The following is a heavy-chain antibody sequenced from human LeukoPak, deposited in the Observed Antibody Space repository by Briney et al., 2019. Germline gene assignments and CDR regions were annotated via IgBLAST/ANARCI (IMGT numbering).Heavy chain of an antibody. V-gene: IGHV4-39*01. D-gene: IGHD3-3*01. CDR1: GGSISSSSYY. J-gene: IGHJ5*02. CDR3: ARLKRGRFLEWLSPSCFDP. CDR2: IYYSGST. Sequence: SETLSLTCTVSGGSISSSSYYWGWIRQPPGKGLEWIGSIYYSGSTYYNPSLKSRVTISVDTSKNQFSLKLSSVTAADTAVYYCARLKRGRFLEWLSPSCFDPWGQGTLVTVSS.